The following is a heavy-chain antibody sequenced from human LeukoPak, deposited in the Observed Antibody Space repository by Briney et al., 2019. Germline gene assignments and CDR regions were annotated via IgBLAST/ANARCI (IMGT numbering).Heavy chain of an antibody. Sequence: GGSLRLSCAASGFTFSGSAMRWVRQAPGKGLEWVSAISGSGNTIYYADSVKGRFTISRDNSRNTVYLQMNSLRADDTAVYYCAKVNCSGGTCYYFDHWGRGTQVTVSS. V-gene: IGHV3-23*01. D-gene: IGHD2-15*01. J-gene: IGHJ4*02. CDR3: AKVNCSGGTCYYFDH. CDR1: GFTFSGSA. CDR2: ISGSGNTI.